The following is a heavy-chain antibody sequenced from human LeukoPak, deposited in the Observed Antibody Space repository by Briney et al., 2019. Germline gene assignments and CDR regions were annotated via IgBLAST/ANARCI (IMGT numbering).Heavy chain of an antibody. J-gene: IGHJ4*02. D-gene: IGHD3-3*01. V-gene: IGHV3-74*01. Sequence: GSLRLSCAASGFTFRRNWMHWVRQAPGKGLVWVSRINSDGSVTDYADSVKGRFTISRDNAKNSLYLQMNSLRAENTAVYYCARDRGYDLLDYWGQGTLVTVSS. CDR1: GFTFRRNW. CDR3: ARDRGYDLLDY. CDR2: INSDGSVT.